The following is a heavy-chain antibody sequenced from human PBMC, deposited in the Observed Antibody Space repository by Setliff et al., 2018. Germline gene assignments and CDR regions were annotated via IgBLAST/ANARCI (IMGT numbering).Heavy chain of an antibody. J-gene: IGHJ3*01. D-gene: IGHD3-22*01. Sequence: PGGSLRLSCTASGFTFGDYAVNWFRQAPGRGLECVGYIRSRAYGGAGQYAASVRGRFTISRDDSNGIAYLHMNSLKTEDSALYYCTRFSGYHYHSSGYLDAFDVWGQGTMVTVSS. V-gene: IGHV3-49*03. CDR2: IRSRAYGGAG. CDR3: TRFSGYHYHSSGYLDAFDV. CDR1: GFTFGDYA.